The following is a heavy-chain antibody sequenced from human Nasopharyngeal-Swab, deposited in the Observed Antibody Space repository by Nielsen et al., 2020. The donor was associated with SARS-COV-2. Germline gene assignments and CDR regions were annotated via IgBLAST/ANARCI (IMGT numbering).Heavy chain of an antibody. Sequence: VRQMPGKGLEWMGIIYPGDSDIRYSPSFQGQVTISADKSISTAYLQWSSLKASDTALYYCARQGGGGISTGYLYYGMDVWGQGTTVTVSS. CDR2: IYPGDSDI. J-gene: IGHJ6*02. D-gene: IGHD3-9*01. CDR3: ARQGGGGISTGYLYYGMDV. V-gene: IGHV5-51*01.